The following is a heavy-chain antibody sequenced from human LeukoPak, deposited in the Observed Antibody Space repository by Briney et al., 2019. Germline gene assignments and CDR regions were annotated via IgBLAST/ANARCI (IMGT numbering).Heavy chain of an antibody. Sequence: PGGSLRLSCAASGFTFSSSAMSWVRQAPGKGLEWVSSISGSGSGGSTYYADSVKGRFTISRDNSKNTLNLQMNSLIAEDTAVYYCAKSGYNRFDYWGQGTRVTVSS. D-gene: IGHD5-24*01. V-gene: IGHV3-23*01. CDR1: GFTFSSSA. CDR2: ISGSGSGGST. CDR3: AKSGYNRFDY. J-gene: IGHJ4*02.